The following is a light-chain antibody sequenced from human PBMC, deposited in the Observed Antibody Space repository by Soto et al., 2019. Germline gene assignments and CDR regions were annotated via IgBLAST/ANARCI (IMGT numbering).Light chain of an antibody. CDR3: QQTYDAPLT. CDR1: QGIRDA. CDR2: SAS. Sequence: DIQMTQSPSSLSASVGDRVTITCRASQGIRDALGWYQQKPGKVPKRLIYSASSLQSGVPSRFSGSGSETEFTLTISSLQPEDFATYYCQQTYDAPLTFGGGTTVEIK. J-gene: IGKJ4*01. V-gene: IGKV1-17*01.